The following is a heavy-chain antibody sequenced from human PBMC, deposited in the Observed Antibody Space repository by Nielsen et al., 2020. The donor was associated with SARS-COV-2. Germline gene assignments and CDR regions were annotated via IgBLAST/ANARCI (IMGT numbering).Heavy chain of an antibody. D-gene: IGHD6-19*01. Sequence: GESLKISCAASGFTFSSYSMNWVRQAPGKGLEWVSSISSSSSYIYYADSVKGRFTISRDNAKNSLYLQMNSLRAEDTAVYYCARGSAGYSSGWSDYWGQGTLVTVSS. J-gene: IGHJ4*02. CDR2: ISSSSSYI. CDR3: ARGSAGYSSGWSDY. CDR1: GFTFSSYS. V-gene: IGHV3-21*01.